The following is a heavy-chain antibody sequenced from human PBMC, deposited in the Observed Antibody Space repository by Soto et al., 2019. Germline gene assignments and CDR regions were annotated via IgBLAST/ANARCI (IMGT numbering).Heavy chain of an antibody. D-gene: IGHD1-26*01. V-gene: IGHV3-21*01. CDR1: GCSFDTYT. CDR2: ITNSSCYI. CDR3: PKAWSGSPESYYYRMDV. Sequence: PGGSLRLSWAASGCSFDTYTIIWVRQAPRKGLEWRSSITNSSCYIHQADSVKGRFTISRDNSKNTLYLQMNSLRAEDTAVYYCPKAWSGSPESYYYRMDVWGQGTTVTVSS. J-gene: IGHJ6*02.